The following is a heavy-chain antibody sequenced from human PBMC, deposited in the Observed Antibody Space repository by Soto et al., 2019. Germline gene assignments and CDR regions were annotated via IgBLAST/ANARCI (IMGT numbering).Heavy chain of an antibody. CDR1: GYSFSSIG. Sequence: ASVKVSCKTSGYSFSSIGISWVRQAPGQGLEWMGWISLHKDNTYYAQRLQGRVTMTTDTSTSTAYMELRSLRSDDTAVYFCARDLDGSGSYYTNYWGQGTLVTVSS. CDR3: ARDLDGSGSYYTNY. J-gene: IGHJ4*02. V-gene: IGHV1-18*01. D-gene: IGHD3-10*01. CDR2: ISLHKDNT.